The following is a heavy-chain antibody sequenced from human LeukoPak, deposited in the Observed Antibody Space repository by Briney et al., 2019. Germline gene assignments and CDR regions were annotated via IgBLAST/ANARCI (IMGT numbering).Heavy chain of an antibody. Sequence: SETLSLTCTLSAGSISSYYWSWIRQPPGKGLEWMGYIYYSGSTNYNPSLKSRVTISVDTSKNQFSLKLSSVTAADTAVYYCARVYYDILTGRPYGMDVWGQGTTVTVSS. J-gene: IGHJ6*02. CDR2: IYYSGST. D-gene: IGHD3-9*01. V-gene: IGHV4-59*01. CDR3: ARVYYDILTGRPYGMDV. CDR1: AGSISSYY.